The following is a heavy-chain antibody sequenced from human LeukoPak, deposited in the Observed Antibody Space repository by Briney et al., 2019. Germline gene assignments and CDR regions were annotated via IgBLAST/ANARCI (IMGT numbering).Heavy chain of an antibody. CDR1: GDSISRSGSY. V-gene: IGHV4-39*01. J-gene: IGHJ4*02. Sequence: SGTLSLTCTVSGDSISRSGSYWVWIRQTLGKDLEWIGHLDYAESTFYNPSLISRVTISADRTKNQISLRLTYVTAADTALYYCVRVAGTTGSSWYYFNSWGQGTLVSVSS. CDR3: VRVAGTTGSSWYYFNS. CDR2: LDYAEST. D-gene: IGHD6-13*01.